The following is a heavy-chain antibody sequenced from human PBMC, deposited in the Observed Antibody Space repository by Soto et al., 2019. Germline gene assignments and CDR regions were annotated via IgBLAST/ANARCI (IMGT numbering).Heavy chain of an antibody. CDR3: ARGLIIDSSYYYGMDV. J-gene: IGHJ6*02. D-gene: IGHD3-22*01. Sequence: GGSLRLSCAASGFTFSSYDMHWVRQATGKGLEWVSAIGTAGDTYYPGSVKGRFTISRENAKNSLYLQMNSLRAEDTAVYYCARGLIIDSSYYYGMDVWGQGTTVTVSS. CDR2: IGTAGDT. V-gene: IGHV3-13*01. CDR1: GFTFSSYD.